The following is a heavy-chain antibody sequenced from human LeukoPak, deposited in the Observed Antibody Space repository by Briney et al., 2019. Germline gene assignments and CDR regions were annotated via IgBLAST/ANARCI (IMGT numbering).Heavy chain of an antibody. CDR3: ATRSYMVRGVMGAFDI. J-gene: IGHJ3*02. CDR2: FDPEDGET. D-gene: IGHD3-10*01. CDR1: GYTLTELS. Sequence: GASVKVPCKVSGYTLTELSMHWVRQAPGKGLEWMGGFDPEDGETIYAQKFQGRVTMTEDTSTDTAYRELSSLRSEDTAVYYCATRSYMVRGVMGAFDIWGQGTMVTVSS. V-gene: IGHV1-24*01.